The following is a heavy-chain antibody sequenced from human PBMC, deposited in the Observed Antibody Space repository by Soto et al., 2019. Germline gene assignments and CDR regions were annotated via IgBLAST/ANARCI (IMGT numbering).Heavy chain of an antibody. Sequence: GGSLRLSCATSGFTFSDCAMNWVRQAPGRGLEWVSGISGSGTYIYYADSVKGRFTISRDSSLYLQMNNLRVEDTAIYYCTRARPPHFTVVFDYWGQGTQVTVSS. CDR3: TRARPPHFTVVFDY. CDR1: GFTFSDCA. CDR2: ISGSGTYI. D-gene: IGHD4-17*01. J-gene: IGHJ4*02. V-gene: IGHV3-23*01.